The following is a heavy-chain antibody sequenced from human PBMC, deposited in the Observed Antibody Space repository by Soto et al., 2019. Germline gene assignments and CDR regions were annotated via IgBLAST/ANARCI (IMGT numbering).Heavy chain of an antibody. Sequence: PSETLSLTCTVSGDSITSGGYSWTWIRQPPGKGLEWIGYIYKSGSTNYNPSLKSRVTLSVDRSKNQFSLSLKSVTAADTAVYYCAREMTAVTATGDWFDPWGQGILGTVS. V-gene: IGHV4-30-2*01. J-gene: IGHJ5*02. CDR2: IYKSGST. CDR1: GDSITSGGYS. D-gene: IGHD4-17*01. CDR3: AREMTAVTATGDWFDP.